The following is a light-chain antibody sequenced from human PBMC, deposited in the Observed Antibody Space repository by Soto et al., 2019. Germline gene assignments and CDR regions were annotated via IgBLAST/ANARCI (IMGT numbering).Light chain of an antibody. V-gene: IGLV2-14*01. CDR3: SSFSSITREV. CDR2: EVS. Sequence: QSVLTQPASVSGSPGQSITISCTGTNSDVGGYSYVSWYQQHPGKTPKLMIYEVSNRPSGVSHRFSGSKSGNTASLTISGLQTEDEADYYCSSFSSITREVFGGGTKVTVL. CDR1: NSDVGGYSY. J-gene: IGLJ2*01.